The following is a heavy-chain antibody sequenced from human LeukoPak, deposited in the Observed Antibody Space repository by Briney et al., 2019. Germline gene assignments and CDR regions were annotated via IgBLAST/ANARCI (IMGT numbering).Heavy chain of an antibody. D-gene: IGHD2-8*01. CDR2: IWYDGSNK. CDR3: ARDAMVAYHYFDY. J-gene: IGHJ4*02. V-gene: IGHV3-33*01. CDR1: GFTFSSYG. Sequence: GSLRLSCAASGFTFSSYGMHWVRQAPGKGLEWVAVIWYDGSNKYYADSVKGRFTISRDNSKNTLYLQMNSLRAEDTAVYYCARDAMVAYHYFDYWGQGTLVTVSS.